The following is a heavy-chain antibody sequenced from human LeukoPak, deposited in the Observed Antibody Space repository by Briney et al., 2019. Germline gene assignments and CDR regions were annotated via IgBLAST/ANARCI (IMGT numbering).Heavy chain of an antibody. Sequence: PSETPSLTCTVSGASIRSYYWSWLRQPAGKGLEWIGRIVPSGITNYNPSLESRVTMSVDTSKNQFSLNLKSVTAADTAVYYCAKEGAAPGPDFDYWGQGILVIVSS. J-gene: IGHJ4*02. CDR3: AKEGAAPGPDFDY. CDR2: IVPSGIT. V-gene: IGHV4-4*07. CDR1: GASIRSYY. D-gene: IGHD6-13*01.